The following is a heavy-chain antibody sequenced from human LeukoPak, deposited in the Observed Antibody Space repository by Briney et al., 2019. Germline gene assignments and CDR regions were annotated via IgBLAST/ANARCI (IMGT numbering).Heavy chain of an antibody. CDR1: GGSISSGGYY. CDR3: ARDKSPRRLRFFEWDYMDV. CDR2: IYHSGST. D-gene: IGHD3-3*01. V-gene: IGHV4-30-2*01. Sequence: SETLSLTCTVSGGSISSGGYYWSWIRQPPGKGLEWIGYIYHSGSTYYNPSLKSRVTISVDRSKNQFSLKLSSVTAADTAVYYCARDKSPRRLRFFEWDYMDVWGKGTTVTVSS. J-gene: IGHJ6*03.